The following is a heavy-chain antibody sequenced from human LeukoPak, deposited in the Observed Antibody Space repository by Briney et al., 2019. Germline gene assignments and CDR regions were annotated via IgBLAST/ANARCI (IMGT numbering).Heavy chain of an antibody. J-gene: IGHJ4*02. Sequence: GGSLRLSCAASGFTFSNYAMSWVRQAPGKGLEWVSAITGGGFGTYYADSVKGRFAISRDNPKNTLYLQTNSLRAEDTAIYYCVQMAPYCGGDCYFDFWGQGTLVTVSS. CDR3: VQMAPYCGGDCYFDF. D-gene: IGHD2-21*02. V-gene: IGHV3-23*01. CDR2: ITGGGFGT. CDR1: GFTFSNYA.